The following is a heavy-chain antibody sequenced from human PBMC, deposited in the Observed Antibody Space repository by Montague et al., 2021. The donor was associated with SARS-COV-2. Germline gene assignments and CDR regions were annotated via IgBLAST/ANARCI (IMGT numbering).Heavy chain of an antibody. J-gene: IGHJ6*02. CDR1: GGSISNYY. CDR2: IYYSGSI. CDR3: ARGGGYYNYGLDV. V-gene: IGHV4-59*01. D-gene: IGHD3-22*01. Sequence: SETLSLTCTVSGGSISNYYSRWIRQPPGRGLEWIGYIYYSGSIDYSPSLKSRVTISLDTSKNQFSLKVTSVTAADTAVYYCARGGGYYNYGLDVWGPGTTVTVSS.